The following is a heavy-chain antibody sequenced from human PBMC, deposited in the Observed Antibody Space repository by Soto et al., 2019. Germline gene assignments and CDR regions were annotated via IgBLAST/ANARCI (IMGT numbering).Heavy chain of an antibody. J-gene: IGHJ4*02. CDR2: IYDSVNT. D-gene: IGHD3-9*01. CDR3: ARVDHRGYFAILTDY. V-gene: IGHV4-31*03. Sequence: SETLSLTCTVSGDSLSSDGHYWSWIRQHPGKGLEWIGHIYDSVNTYYSPSLRSRVTISADMSKNQFSLNLRSVTAADTAVYYCARVDHRGYFAILTDYWGQGTLVTDSS. CDR1: GDSLSSDGHY.